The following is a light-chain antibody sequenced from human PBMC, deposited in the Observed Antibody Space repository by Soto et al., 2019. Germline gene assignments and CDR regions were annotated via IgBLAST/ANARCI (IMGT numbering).Light chain of an antibody. V-gene: IGLV2-14*01. J-gene: IGLJ2*01. CDR1: SSDVGGYKY. CDR2: EVS. CDR3: SSYTDTSTDLI. Sequence: QSLLTQPASVSGSPGQSITISCTGTSSDVGGYKYVSWYQHHPGKAPKLMIYEVSNRPSGVSNRFSGSKSGNTASLTISGLQAEDEADYYCSSYTDTSTDLIFGGGTKLTVL.